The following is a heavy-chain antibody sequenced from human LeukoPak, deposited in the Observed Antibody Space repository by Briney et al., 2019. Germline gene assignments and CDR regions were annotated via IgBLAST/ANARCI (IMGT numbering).Heavy chain of an antibody. Sequence: SETLSLTCTVSGGSISSYFWSWIRQPPGKGLEWIGYIYYSGSTNYNPSLKSRVTISVDTSKNQFSLKLSSVTAADTAVYYCARGIWSGYKRGFDYWGQGTLVTVSS. CDR2: IYYSGST. J-gene: IGHJ4*02. D-gene: IGHD3-3*01. CDR3: ARGIWSGYKRGFDY. V-gene: IGHV4-59*01. CDR1: GGSISSYF.